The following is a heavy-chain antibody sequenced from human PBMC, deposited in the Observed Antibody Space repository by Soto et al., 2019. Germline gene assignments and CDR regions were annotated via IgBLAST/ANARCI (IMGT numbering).Heavy chain of an antibody. V-gene: IGHV3-30-3*01. CDR3: XXXXXXXXXYFDY. J-gene: IGHJ4*02. CDR2: ISYDGSKK. Sequence: PGKGLEWVAVISYDGSKKYFADSVKGRFTISRDNSNNTLYLQMNSLRAADTAVYYXXXXXXXXXXYFDYWGQGTLVTVSS.